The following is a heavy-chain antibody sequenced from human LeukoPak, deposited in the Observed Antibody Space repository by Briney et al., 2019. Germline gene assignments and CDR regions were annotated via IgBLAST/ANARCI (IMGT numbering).Heavy chain of an antibody. CDR3: ARVGSGWGSFDY. CDR2: IYYSGST. V-gene: IGHV4-39*07. D-gene: IGHD6-19*01. CDR1: GGSISSSSYY. J-gene: IGHJ4*03. Sequence: PSETLSLTCTVSGGSISSSSYYWGWIRQPPGKGLEWIGSIYYSGSTYYNPSLKSRVTISVDTSKNQFSLKLSSVTAADTAVYYCARVGSGWGSFDYWGQGITVTVSS.